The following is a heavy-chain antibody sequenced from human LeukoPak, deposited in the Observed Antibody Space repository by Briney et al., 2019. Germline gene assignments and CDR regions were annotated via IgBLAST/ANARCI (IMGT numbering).Heavy chain of an antibody. Sequence: PGGSLRLSCAASGFTFNDYAMNWGRQARGKGGEWVSAVSGSGYSTYYADCVKGLLTIYRENSKNNMDLQMNSLRAEDTAVYYCAKVPYYDILTRGYYYYYMDVWGKGTTVTVSS. CDR1: GFTFNDYA. CDR2: VSGSGYST. J-gene: IGHJ6*03. V-gene: IGHV3-23*01. D-gene: IGHD3-9*01. CDR3: AKVPYYDILTRGYYYYYMDV.